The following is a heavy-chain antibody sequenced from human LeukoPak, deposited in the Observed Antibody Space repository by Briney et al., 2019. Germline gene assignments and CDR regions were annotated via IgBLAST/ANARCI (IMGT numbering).Heavy chain of an antibody. CDR1: GFTFSSYG. CDR2: ISYDGSNK. V-gene: IGHV3-30*18. Sequence: AGGSLRLSCAASGFTFSSYGMHWVRQAPGKGLEWVAVISYDGSNKYYADSVKGRFTISRDNSKNTLYLQMNSLRAEDTAVYYCAKFSDGSGSYYPLSDYWGQGTLVTVSS. D-gene: IGHD3-10*01. J-gene: IGHJ4*02. CDR3: AKFSDGSGSYYPLSDY.